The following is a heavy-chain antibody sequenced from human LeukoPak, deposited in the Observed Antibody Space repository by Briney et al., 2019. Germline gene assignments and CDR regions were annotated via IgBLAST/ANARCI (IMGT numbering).Heavy chain of an antibody. V-gene: IGHV3-53*01. Sequence: PGGSLRLSCAASGFTVSSRYMSWVRQPPGKGLEWVSVIHGNGSTYYADSVKGRFTISRDNSKNTLYLQVNSLRAEDTAVYYCARGESSDCTCIDYWGQGTLVSVSS. CDR2: IHGNGST. CDR1: GFTVSSRY. J-gene: IGHJ4*02. CDR3: ARGESSDCTCIDY. D-gene: IGHD2-21*02.